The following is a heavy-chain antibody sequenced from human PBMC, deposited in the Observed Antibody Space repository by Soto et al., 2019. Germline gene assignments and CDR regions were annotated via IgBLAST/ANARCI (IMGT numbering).Heavy chain of an antibody. CDR3: ARVTYYYYSSGYLVLDI. J-gene: IGHJ3*02. V-gene: IGHV5-51*01. Sequence: GASLKISCMGSGYKVSTWHNFTSYWISWVRQMPGKGLEWMGIIYPGDSDTRYSPSFQGQVTISADKSISTAYLQWSSLKASDTAMYYCARVTYYYYSSGYLVLDIWGQGTMVTVSS. CDR1: GYKVSTWHNFTSYW. CDR2: IYPGDSDT. D-gene: IGHD3-22*01.